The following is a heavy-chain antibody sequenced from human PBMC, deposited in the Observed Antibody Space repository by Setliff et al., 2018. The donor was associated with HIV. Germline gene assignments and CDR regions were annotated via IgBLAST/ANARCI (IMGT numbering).Heavy chain of an antibody. CDR2: FDPEDGKT. Sequence: ASVKVSCKLSGYTLTELSMHWVRQAPGKGLEWIGGFDPEDGKTAYAQKLQGRVTMTEDTSTDTAYMELSSLKPEDTAVYYCATTGVGVTRYYYYMDVWGKGTTVTVSS. J-gene: IGHJ6*03. V-gene: IGHV1-24*01. CDR3: ATTGVGVTRYYYYMDV. CDR1: GYTLTELS. D-gene: IGHD1-26*01.